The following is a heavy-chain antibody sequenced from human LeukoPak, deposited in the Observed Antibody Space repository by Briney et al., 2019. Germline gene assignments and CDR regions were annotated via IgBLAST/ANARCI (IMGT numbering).Heavy chain of an antibody. V-gene: IGHV3-23*01. CDR2: ISGSGGST. CDR1: GFTFSSYA. Sequence: PGGSLRLSCAASGFTFSSYAMSWVRQAPGKGLEWVSAISGSGGSTYYADSVKGRFTISRDNSKNMLYLQMNSLRAEDTAVYYCAKDRTQRLVRWVILSFDYWGQGTLVTVSS. D-gene: IGHD4-23*01. CDR3: AKDRTQRLVRWVILSFDY. J-gene: IGHJ4*02.